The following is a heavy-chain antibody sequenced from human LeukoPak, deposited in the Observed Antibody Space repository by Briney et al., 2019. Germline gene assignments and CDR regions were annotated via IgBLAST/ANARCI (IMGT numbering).Heavy chain of an antibody. CDR2: IYTSGST. CDR1: GGSISSGSYY. V-gene: IGHV4-61*02. D-gene: IGHD1-26*01. Sequence: PSQTLSLTCTVSGGSISSGSYYWSWIRQPAGKGLEWIGRIYTSGSTNYNPSLKSRVTISVDTSKNQFSLKLSSVTAADTAVYYCARHGNQWELLYWGQGALATVSS. CDR3: ARHGNQWELLY. J-gene: IGHJ4*02.